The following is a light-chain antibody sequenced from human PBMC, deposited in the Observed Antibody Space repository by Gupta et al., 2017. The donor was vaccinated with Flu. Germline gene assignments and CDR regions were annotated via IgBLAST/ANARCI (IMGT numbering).Light chain of an antibody. CDR1: QSVRSDY. Sequence: GTLLLSPGERGTLACRVSQSVRSDYLAWYHQKPVQAPRLLIFGASSSATGIPDRFSGSGSGIDFTLTVIRPEPEDFAVYYCHQDGTSPYTFGQGTKLVIK. V-gene: IGKV3-20*01. CDR2: GAS. J-gene: IGKJ2*01. CDR3: HQDGTSPYT.